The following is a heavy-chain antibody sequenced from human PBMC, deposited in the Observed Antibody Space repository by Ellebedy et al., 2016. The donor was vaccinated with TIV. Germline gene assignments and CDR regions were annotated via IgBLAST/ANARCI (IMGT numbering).Heavy chain of an antibody. CDR2: IRGGGGEI. CDR1: GFTFSNES. D-gene: IGHD3-3*01. J-gene: IGHJ6*03. CDR3: AKGDEFWSGYSPSYYYYMDV. V-gene: IGHV3-23*01. Sequence: GGSLRLSXAASGFTFSNESMSWVRQTPGKGLEWVSTIRGGGGEIHYADSVKGRFTISRDNSKYTLHLQMTSLRAEDTAIYYCAKGDEFWSGYSPSYYYYMDVWGKGTTVTVSS.